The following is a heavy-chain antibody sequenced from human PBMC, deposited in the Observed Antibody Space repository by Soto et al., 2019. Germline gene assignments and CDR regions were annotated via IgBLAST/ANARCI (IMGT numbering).Heavy chain of an antibody. V-gene: IGHV4-39*01. CDR1: GASISVHSYY. CDR2: SYYSGTT. D-gene: IGHD1-20*01. CDR3: TRRYNWNDNYFDP. Sequence: PSETLSLTCTVSGASISVHSYYWTWIRQPPGKGLEWIGSSYYSGTTYFNPSLKSRATISVDTSKNQFSLRLTSVTAADTAIYYCTRRYNWNDNYFDPCGPGALVTVPQ. J-gene: IGHJ5*02.